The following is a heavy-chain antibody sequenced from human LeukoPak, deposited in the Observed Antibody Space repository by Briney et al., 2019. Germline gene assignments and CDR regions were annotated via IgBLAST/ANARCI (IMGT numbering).Heavy chain of an antibody. V-gene: IGHV3-23*01. Sequence: RGSLRLSCAVSGFSVSGYWMTCVRQAPGKGLEWVSAISSSGGSTYYADSVKGRFTISRDNSKNTLYLQMNSLRAEDTAVYYCAKRTAPTFDYWGQGTLVTVSS. D-gene: IGHD2-21*02. CDR2: ISSSGGST. CDR3: AKRTAPTFDY. J-gene: IGHJ4*02. CDR1: GFSVSGYW.